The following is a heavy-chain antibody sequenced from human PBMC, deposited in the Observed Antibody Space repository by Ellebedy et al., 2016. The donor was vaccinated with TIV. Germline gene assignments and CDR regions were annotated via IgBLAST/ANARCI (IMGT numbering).Heavy chain of an antibody. CDR2: ISWDSRTF. V-gene: IGHV3-9*01. CDR3: AKEFRSGWSTSPYGH. Sequence: SLKISCAASGFSFAEFAMHWVRHAPGEGLEWVSTISWDSRTFLYADSVNGRFTISRDNAKNSLYLQMDILRPEDTAFYVCAKEFRSGWSTSPYGHWGQGTLVTVSS. J-gene: IGHJ4*02. D-gene: IGHD6-19*01. CDR1: GFSFAEFA.